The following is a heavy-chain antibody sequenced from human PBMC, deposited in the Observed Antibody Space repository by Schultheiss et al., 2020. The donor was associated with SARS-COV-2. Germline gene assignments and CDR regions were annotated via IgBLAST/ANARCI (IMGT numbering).Heavy chain of an antibody. V-gene: IGHV3-30*03. CDR2: ISYDGSNK. CDR1: GFTFSSYG. J-gene: IGHJ4*02. D-gene: IGHD4-17*01. Sequence: GGSLRLSCAASGFTFSSYGMHWVRQAPGKGLEWVAVISYDGSNKYYADSVKGRFTISRDNSKNTLYLQMNSLRAEDTAVYYCAIMTRTANDYGDYDTYYFDYWGQGTLVTVSS. CDR3: AIMTRTANDYGDYDTYYFDY.